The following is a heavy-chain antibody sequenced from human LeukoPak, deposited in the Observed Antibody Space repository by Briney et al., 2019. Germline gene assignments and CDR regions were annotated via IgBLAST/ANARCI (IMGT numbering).Heavy chain of an antibody. J-gene: IGHJ4*02. V-gene: IGHV3-49*04. D-gene: IGHD4-11*01. CDR2: IRSKAYGGTT. CDR3: TRVVPYSNYADY. Sequence: GGSLRLSCAASGFTFGDYAMSWVRQAPGKGLEWVGFIRSKAYGGTTEYAASVKGRFTISRDDSKSIAYLQMNSLKTEDTAVYYCTRVVPYSNYADYWGQGTLVTVSS. CDR1: GFTFGDYA.